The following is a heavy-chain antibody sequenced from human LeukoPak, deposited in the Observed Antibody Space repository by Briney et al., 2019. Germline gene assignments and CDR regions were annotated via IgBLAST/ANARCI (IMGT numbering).Heavy chain of an antibody. J-gene: IGHJ4*02. D-gene: IGHD6-19*01. CDR3: ARSYGGWYGREVDY. CDR2: MNPNSGNT. V-gene: IGHV1-8*01. CDR1: GYTFTSYD. Sequence: ASVKVSCKASGYTFTSYDINWVRQATGQGLEWMGWMNPNSGNTGYAQKFQGRVTMARNISISTAYMELRRLRSEDTAVYYCARSYGGWYGREVDYWGQGTLVTVSS.